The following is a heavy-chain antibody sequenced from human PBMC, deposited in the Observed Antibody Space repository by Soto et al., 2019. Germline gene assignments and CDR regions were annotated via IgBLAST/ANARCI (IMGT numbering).Heavy chain of an antibody. CDR1: GGSLWSYY. J-gene: IGHJ3*01. Sequence: SETLSLTCSVSGGSLWSYYWSWVRQPAGRGLEWIGRVDTSGSSSSSNPSLRSRVTMSVDTSRNQFSLNLNSVTVADTAVYYCAREFAGALARGRAFDVWGQGTMVTVSS. CDR3: AREFAGALARGRAFDV. CDR2: VDTSGSSS. V-gene: IGHV4-4*07. D-gene: IGHD3-10*01.